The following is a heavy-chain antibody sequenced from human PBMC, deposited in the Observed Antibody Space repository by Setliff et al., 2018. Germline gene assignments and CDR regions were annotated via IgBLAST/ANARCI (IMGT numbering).Heavy chain of an antibody. D-gene: IGHD3-22*01. CDR3: TTDVPYDSSGYYYDY. CDR2: IKSKTDGGTT. J-gene: IGHJ4*02. CDR1: GFTFSNAW. Sequence: GSLRLSCAASGFTFSNAWMSWVRQAPGKGLEWVGRIKSKTDGGTTDYAAPVKGRFTISRDDSKNTLYLQMNSLKTEDTAVYYCTTDVPYDSSGYYYDYWGQGTLVTVSS. V-gene: IGHV3-15*01.